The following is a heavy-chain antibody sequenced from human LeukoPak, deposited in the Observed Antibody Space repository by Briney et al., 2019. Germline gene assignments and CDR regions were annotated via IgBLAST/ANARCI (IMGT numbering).Heavy chain of an antibody. V-gene: IGHV4-30-2*01. CDR3: ARVIAGHGDYYYYYYMDV. CDR1: GGSISSGGYY. D-gene: IGHD1-20*01. Sequence: KPSQTLSLTCTVSGGSISSGGYYWSWIRQPPGKGLEWIGYIYHSGSTYYNPSLKSRVTISVDRSKNQFSLKLSSVTAADTAVYYCARVIAGHGDYYYYYYMDVWGKGTTVTVSS. CDR2: IYHSGST. J-gene: IGHJ6*03.